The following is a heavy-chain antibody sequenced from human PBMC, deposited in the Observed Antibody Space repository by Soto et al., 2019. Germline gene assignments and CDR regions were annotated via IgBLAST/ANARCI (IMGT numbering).Heavy chain of an antibody. Sequence: SDTLSLTCTVSGGSISSYYWSWIRQPPGKGLEWIGYIYYSGSTNYNPPPKSRVTISVDTSKNQFSLKLSSVTAADTAVYYCATRAADYDFWSGYYSYYYYMDVWGKGTTVTVSS. CDR2: IYYSGST. CDR3: ATRAADYDFWSGYYSYYYYMDV. V-gene: IGHV4-59*08. J-gene: IGHJ6*03. D-gene: IGHD3-3*01. CDR1: GGSISSYY.